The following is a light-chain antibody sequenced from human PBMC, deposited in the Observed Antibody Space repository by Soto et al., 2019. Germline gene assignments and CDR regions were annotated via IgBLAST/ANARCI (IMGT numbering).Light chain of an antibody. J-gene: IGLJ1*01. Sequence: QSALTQPASVSGSPGQSITISCTGTSSDVGGYNFVSWSQQHPGKAPKLMIYEVSNRPSGVSYRFSGSKSGNTASLTITGLQAEDEADDYCCSYTSSSTRPYVFGTGTKLTVL. CDR2: EVS. CDR3: CSYTSSSTRPYV. V-gene: IGLV2-14*01. CDR1: SSDVGGYNF.